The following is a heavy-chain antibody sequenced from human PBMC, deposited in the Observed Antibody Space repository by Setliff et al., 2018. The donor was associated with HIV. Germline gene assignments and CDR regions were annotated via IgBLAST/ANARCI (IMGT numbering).Heavy chain of an antibody. D-gene: IGHD3-16*01. CDR2: VYYSGST. Sequence: TLSLTCTVSGGSISSSGPGYYWGWVRQAPGGGLEWIGSVYYSGSTYYNPSLKSRVTISLDTSKNQLSLRLTSMTAADTAVYYCARMLWRWGNYFDYWGQGTLVTVSS. CDR3: ARMLWRWGNYFDY. J-gene: IGHJ4*02. CDR1: GGSISSSGPGYY. V-gene: IGHV4-39*01.